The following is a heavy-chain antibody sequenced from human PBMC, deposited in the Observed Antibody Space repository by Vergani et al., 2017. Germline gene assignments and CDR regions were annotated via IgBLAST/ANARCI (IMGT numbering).Heavy chain of an antibody. CDR3: ARAPRSTPHALDI. D-gene: IGHD5/OR15-5a*01. Sequence: QVQLQESGPGLVKPSQTLSLTCTVSGGSISTGSYYWTWIRQPAGKGLEWIGRIYTRGTTNYNPSLKSRVTISLDPSRNQFSLKLSSVTAADTAVYFCARAPRSTPHALDIWGQGTRVTVS. V-gene: IGHV4-61*02. CDR1: GGSISTGSYY. CDR2: IYTRGTT. J-gene: IGHJ3*02.